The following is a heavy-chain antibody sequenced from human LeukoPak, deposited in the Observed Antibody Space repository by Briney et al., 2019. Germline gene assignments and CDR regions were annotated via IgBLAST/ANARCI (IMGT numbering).Heavy chain of an antibody. CDR3: ARALGAPDQLLGTHYYGMDV. CDR2: IIPIFGTA. Sequence: ASVKVSCKASGGTFSSYAIIWVRQAPGQGLEWMGGIIPIFGTANYAQKFQGRVTITADESTSTAYMELSSLRSEDTAVYYCARALGAPDQLLGTHYYGMDVWGKGTTVTVSS. J-gene: IGHJ6*04. V-gene: IGHV1-69*01. CDR1: GGTFSSYA. D-gene: IGHD2-2*01.